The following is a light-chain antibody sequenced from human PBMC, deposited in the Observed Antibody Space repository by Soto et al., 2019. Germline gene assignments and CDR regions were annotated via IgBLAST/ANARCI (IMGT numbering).Light chain of an antibody. CDR2: GAS. J-gene: IGKJ5*01. CDR1: QSVSSSY. CDR3: QQYSSSPIT. Sequence: EIVLTQSPGTLSLSPGEIATLSCIASQSVSSSYLAWYQQKPGQAPRLLIYGASSRATGIPDRFSGGGSGTDFSLTISRLDPEDFAVYYCQQYSSSPITFGQGTRLEI. V-gene: IGKV3-20*01.